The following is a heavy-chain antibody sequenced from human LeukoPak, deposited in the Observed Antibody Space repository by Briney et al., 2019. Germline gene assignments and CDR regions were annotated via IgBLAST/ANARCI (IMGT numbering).Heavy chain of an antibody. V-gene: IGHV3-30-3*01. CDR2: ISYDGSNK. CDR3: ARDRIAVARFDY. CDR1: GFTFSSYA. J-gene: IGHJ4*02. Sequence: PGRSLRLSCEASGFTFSSYAMHWVRQAPGKGLEWVAVISYDGSNKYYADSVKGRFTISRDNSKNTLYLQMNSLRAEDTAVYYCARDRIAVARFDYWGQGTLVTVSS. D-gene: IGHD6-19*01.